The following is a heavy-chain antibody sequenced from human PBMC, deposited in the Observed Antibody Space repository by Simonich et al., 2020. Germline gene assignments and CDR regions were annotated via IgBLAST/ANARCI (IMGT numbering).Heavy chain of an antibody. D-gene: IGHD1-1*01. J-gene: IGHJ3*02. Sequence: EVQLVQSGAEVKKPGESLTISCKGSGYSFTSYWFGWGRQMPGKGLDWMGLIHPRYASTGDSPSFQRQVTISTDKSISTAYLQWSSLKASDTAMYYCARQLNDFDIWGQGTMVTVSS. CDR1: GYSFTSYW. V-gene: IGHV5-51*01. CDR3: ARQLNDFDI. CDR2: IHPRYAST.